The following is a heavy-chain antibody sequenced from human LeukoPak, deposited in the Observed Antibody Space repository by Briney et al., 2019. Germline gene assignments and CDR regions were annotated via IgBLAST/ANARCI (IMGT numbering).Heavy chain of an antibody. V-gene: IGHV3-74*01. D-gene: IGHD6-13*01. Sequence: PGGSLRLSCAASGFTFRTSWMHWVRQAPGKGLVWVSRIDYDGRSTIYADSVKGRFTISRDNAKNTLYLQMNSLRAEDTAMYYCATIAAADKDYWGQGTLVTVSS. J-gene: IGHJ4*02. CDR1: GFTFRTSW. CDR2: IDYDGRST. CDR3: ATIAAADKDY.